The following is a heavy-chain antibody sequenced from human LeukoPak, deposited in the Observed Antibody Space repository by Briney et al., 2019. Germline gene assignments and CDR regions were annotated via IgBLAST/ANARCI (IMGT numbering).Heavy chain of an antibody. J-gene: IGHJ2*01. CDR2: ITSRSSYT. D-gene: IGHD4-17*01. Sequence: PGGSLRLSCAASGFTFSSYSMNWVRQAPGKGLEWVSSITSRSSYTYYADSMKGRFTISRDNAKNSLYLQMNSLRAEDTAVYYCARHNDYGDYGGHWYFDLWGRGTLVTVSS. CDR3: ARHNDYGDYGGHWYFDL. V-gene: IGHV3-21*01. CDR1: GFTFSSYS.